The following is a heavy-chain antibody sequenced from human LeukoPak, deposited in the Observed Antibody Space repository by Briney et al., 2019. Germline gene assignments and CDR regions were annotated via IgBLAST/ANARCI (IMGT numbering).Heavy chain of an antibody. V-gene: IGHV3-21*01. CDR2: ISSSSSYI. J-gene: IGHJ4*02. D-gene: IGHD6-19*01. CDR3: ARDRDFLGSGWSNSFDY. CDR1: GFTFSSYS. Sequence: GGSLRLSCAASGFTFSSYSMNLVRRAPGKGLEWVSSISSSSSYIYYADSVKGRFTISRDNAKNSLYLQMNSLRAEDTAVYYCARDRDFLGSGWSNSFDYWGQGTLVTVSS.